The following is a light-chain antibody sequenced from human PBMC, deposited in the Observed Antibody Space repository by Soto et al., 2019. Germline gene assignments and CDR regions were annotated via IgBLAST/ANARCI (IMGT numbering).Light chain of an antibody. CDR2: GTS. CDR3: QRYGNPPVT. V-gene: IGKV3-20*01. J-gene: IGKJ5*01. CDR1: EGIYSAY. Sequence: ESWLIQTPHTLSWPAAYIAALSGSAGEGIYSAYLGWDQQKPGQAPRLLIDGTSSRGTGIPDRCSGSGSGTDFTLTISRLQPEDFTVYCYQRYGNPPVTFGQGTRV.